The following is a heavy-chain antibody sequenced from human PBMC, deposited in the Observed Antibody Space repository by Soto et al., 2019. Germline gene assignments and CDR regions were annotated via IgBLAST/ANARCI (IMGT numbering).Heavy chain of an antibody. CDR1: GFTFSSYG. CDR3: ARALRPDVLLWFGSPRDYYYYYGMDV. Sequence: GGSLRLSCAGSGFTFSSYGMHWVRQAPGKGLEWVAVIWYDGSNKYYADSVKGRFTISRDNSKNTLYLQMNSLRAEDTAVYYCARALRPDVLLWFGSPRDYYYYYGMDVWGQGTTVTVSS. CDR2: IWYDGSNK. J-gene: IGHJ6*02. V-gene: IGHV3-33*01. D-gene: IGHD3-10*01.